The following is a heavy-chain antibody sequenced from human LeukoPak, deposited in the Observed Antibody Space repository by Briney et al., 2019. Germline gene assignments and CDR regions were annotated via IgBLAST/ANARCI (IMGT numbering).Heavy chain of an antibody. CDR1: GFTFSSYG. Sequence: GGSLRLSCAASGFTFSSYGMHWVRQAPGKGLEWVAFIRYDGSNKYYADSVKGRFTISRDNAKNTLYLQMNSLRAEDTAVYYCARSVSPRNAFDIWGQGTMVTVSS. J-gene: IGHJ3*02. V-gene: IGHV3-30*02. CDR2: IRYDGSNK. CDR3: ARSVSPRNAFDI. D-gene: IGHD1-14*01.